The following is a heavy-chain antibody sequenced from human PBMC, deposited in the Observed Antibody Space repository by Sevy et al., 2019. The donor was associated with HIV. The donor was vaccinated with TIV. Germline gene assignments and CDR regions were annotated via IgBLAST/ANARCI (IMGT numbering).Heavy chain of an antibody. Sequence: GGSLRLSCVASGFSIGDFAVHWVRQGPGKGLEWVAIMSYVGGSENYADSVKGRFTISRDSSRNTLYLQMTSLRAEDTAVYYCARLQSCGGDCYYFDSWGQGTLVTVSS. CDR2: MSYVGGSE. V-gene: IGHV3-30-3*01. J-gene: IGHJ4*02. D-gene: IGHD2-21*02. CDR3: ARLQSCGGDCYYFDS. CDR1: GFSIGDFA.